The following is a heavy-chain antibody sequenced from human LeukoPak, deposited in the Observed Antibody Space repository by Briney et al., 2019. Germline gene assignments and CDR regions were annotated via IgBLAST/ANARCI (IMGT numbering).Heavy chain of an antibody. CDR3: AKALRPYGDYRPGDY. D-gene: IGHD4-17*01. V-gene: IGHV3-21*01. CDR2: ISSCSSYI. CDR1: GFTFSSYS. J-gene: IGHJ4*02. Sequence: PGGSLRLSCAASGFTFSSYSINPVRQAPGKGLEWVSSISSCSSYIYYADSVKGRFTISRDNAKNSLYLQMNSLRVEDTAVYYCAKALRPYGDYRPGDYWGQGTLVTVSS.